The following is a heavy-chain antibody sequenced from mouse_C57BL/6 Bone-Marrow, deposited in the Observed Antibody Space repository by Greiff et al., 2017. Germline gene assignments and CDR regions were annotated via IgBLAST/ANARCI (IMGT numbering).Heavy chain of an antibody. D-gene: IGHD1-1*01. Sequence: VQLQQSGAELVKPGASVKLSCKASGYTFTEYTIHWVKQRSGQGLEWIGWFYPGSGSLKYNEKFKDKATLTADKSSSTVYMERSRLTSEDSAVYFCARNEDRIYYGSSSVFYFDYWGQGTTLTVSS. CDR1: GYTFTEYT. J-gene: IGHJ2*01. CDR3: ARNEDRIYYGSSSVFYFDY. V-gene: IGHV1-62-2*01. CDR2: FYPGSGSL.